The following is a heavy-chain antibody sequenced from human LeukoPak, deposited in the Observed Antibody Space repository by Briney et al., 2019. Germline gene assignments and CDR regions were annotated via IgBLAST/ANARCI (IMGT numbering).Heavy chain of an antibody. CDR3: ARWSHVSGRWFLDN. V-gene: IGHV3-7*05. Sequence: GGSLRLSCEASGFRLDNYWMTWVRQAPGKGLEWVADINEDGSKIYSLDSVKGRFTISRDNAKNSLSLQLNTLRAEDTAVYYCARWSHVSGRWFLDNWGRGTLVTVSS. D-gene: IGHD3-10*01. CDR2: INEDGSKI. J-gene: IGHJ4*02. CDR1: GFRLDNYW.